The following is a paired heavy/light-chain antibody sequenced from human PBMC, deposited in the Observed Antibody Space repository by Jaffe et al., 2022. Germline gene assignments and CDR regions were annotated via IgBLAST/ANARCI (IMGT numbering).Heavy chain of an antibody. CDR2: IYYSGST. CDR3: ARALRSGYDWYYFDY. CDR1: GGSISSYY. D-gene: IGHD5-12*01. Sequence: QVQLQESGPGLVKPSETLSLTCTVSGGSISSYYWSWIRQPPGKGLEWIGYIYYSGSTNYNPSLKSRVTISVDTSKNQFSLKLSSVTAADTAVYYCARALRSGYDWYYFDYWGQGTLVTVSS. J-gene: IGHJ4*02. V-gene: IGHV4-59*01.
Light chain of an antibody. CDR2: DAS. CDR3: QQFNSYPFT. V-gene: IGKV1-13*02. CDR1: QGISSA. J-gene: IGKJ3*01. Sequence: AIQLTQSPSSLSASVGDRVTITCRASQGISSALAWYQQKPGKAPKLLIYDASSLESGVPSRFSGSGSGTDFTLTISSLQPEDFATYYCQQFNSYPFTFGPGTKVDIK.